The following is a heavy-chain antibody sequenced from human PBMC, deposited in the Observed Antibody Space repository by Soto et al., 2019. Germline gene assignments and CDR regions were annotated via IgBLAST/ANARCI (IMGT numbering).Heavy chain of an antibody. Sequence: AGALRVSCAGSGGTFIPYTMSWVRQAPGKGLEWVSSISGSGGSTHYADSVKGRFTVSRDNSKRALSLQMSSLREEDTATYYCAKGLRRLLRTQYYYGLDVWGRGTTVTVSS. J-gene: IGHJ6*02. CDR3: AKGLRRLLRTQYYYGLDV. CDR2: ISGSGGST. CDR1: GGTFIPYT. D-gene: IGHD3-10*01. V-gene: IGHV3-23*01.